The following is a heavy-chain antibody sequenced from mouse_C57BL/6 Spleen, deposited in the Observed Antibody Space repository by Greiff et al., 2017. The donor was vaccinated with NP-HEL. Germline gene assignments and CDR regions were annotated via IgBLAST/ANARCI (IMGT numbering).Heavy chain of an antibody. CDR3: ARENYYGYYFDY. V-gene: IGHV8-12*01. Sequence: QVTLKVSGPGILQSSQTLSLTCSFSGFSLSTSGMGVGWISQPSGQGREWLAHISWDDAKRYNPSLKSRLTISKDTSRNQVCLKITSVDTADTATYYGARENYYGYYFDYRGQGTTLTFAS. J-gene: IGHJ2*01. D-gene: IGHD1-1*01. CDR2: ISWDDAK. CDR1: GFSLSTSGMG.